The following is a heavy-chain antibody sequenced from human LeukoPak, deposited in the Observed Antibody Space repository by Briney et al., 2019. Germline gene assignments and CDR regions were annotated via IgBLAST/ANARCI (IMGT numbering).Heavy chain of an antibody. D-gene: IGHD2-21*01. J-gene: IGHJ4*02. CDR2: ISWNSGSI. Sequence: PGGSLRLSCAASGFTFDDYAMHWVRQAPGKGLEWVSGISWNSGSIGYADSVKGRFTISRDNAKNSLYLQMNSLRAEDTALYYCAKDIGEIVAKSFDYGGQGTLATVSS. CDR3: AKDIGEIVAKSFDY. CDR1: GFTFDDYA. V-gene: IGHV3-9*01.